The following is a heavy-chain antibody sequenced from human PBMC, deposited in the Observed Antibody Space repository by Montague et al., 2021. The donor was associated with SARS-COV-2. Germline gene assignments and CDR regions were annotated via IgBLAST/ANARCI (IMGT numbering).Heavy chain of an antibody. J-gene: IGHJ4*02. CDR2: INHNGNT. CDR3: ARRWYSFGSGTYRD. CDR1: GGSFIGYY. D-gene: IGHD3-10*01. Sequence: SETLSLTCTVPGGSFIGYYWGWIRQPPGKGLEWIGEINHNGNTQYNPSLKSRLTMSLDTSRTHISLQLTSVTAADTAVYFCARRWYSFGSGTYRDWGQGTPVTVSS. V-gene: IGHV4-34*01.